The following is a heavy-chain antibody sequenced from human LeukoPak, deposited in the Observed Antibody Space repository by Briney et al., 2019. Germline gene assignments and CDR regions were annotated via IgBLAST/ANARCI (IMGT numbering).Heavy chain of an antibody. CDR1: GLTFSTYA. CDR2: ISGSGDGA. J-gene: IGHJ4*02. D-gene: IGHD2-21*01. Sequence: GGSLRLSCAASGLTFSTYAMSWVRQAPGKGLQWVSLISGSGDGAHYADSVKGRFTISRDNSKNTVYLQMTNLRAEDTAVCYCVKGYIQLWWFDYWGQGTLVTVSS. CDR3: VKGYIQLWWFDY. V-gene: IGHV3-23*01.